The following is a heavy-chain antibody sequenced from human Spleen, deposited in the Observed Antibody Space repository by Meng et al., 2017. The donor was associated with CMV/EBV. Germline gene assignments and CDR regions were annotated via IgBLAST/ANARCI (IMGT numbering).Heavy chain of an antibody. CDR2: IRSKAYGGTT. CDR3: AKDYTFSLIGDFFQH. Sequence: GESLKISCTASGFTFGDYAMSWVRQAPGKGLEWVGFIRSKAYGGTTEYAASVKGRFTISRDDSKSIAYLQMNSLKTEDTAVYYCAKDYTFSLIGDFFQHWGQGALVTVSS. D-gene: IGHD2/OR15-2a*01. CDR1: GFTFGDYA. J-gene: IGHJ1*01. V-gene: IGHV3-49*04.